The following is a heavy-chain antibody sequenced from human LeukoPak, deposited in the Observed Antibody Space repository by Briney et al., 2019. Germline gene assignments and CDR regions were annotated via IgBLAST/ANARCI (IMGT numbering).Heavy chain of an antibody. J-gene: IGHJ4*02. D-gene: IGHD3-16*01. V-gene: IGHV3-30-3*01. CDR1: GFTFSSYA. CDR2: ISYDGSNK. CDR3: XXXXXXXXXLARWGVFDY. Sequence: PGRSLRLSCAASGFTFSSYAMHWVRQAPGKGLEWVAVISYDGSNKYYADSVKGRFTISRDNSKNTLYLQMNSLRAEDTAVYYXXXXXXXXXXLARWGVFDYWGQGTLVTVSS.